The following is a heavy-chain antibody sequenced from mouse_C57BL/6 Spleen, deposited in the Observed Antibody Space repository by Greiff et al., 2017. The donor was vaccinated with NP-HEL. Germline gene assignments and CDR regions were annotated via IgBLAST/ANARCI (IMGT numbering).Heavy chain of an antibody. CDR3: AREGITTVVAWYFDY. CDR1: GFTFSSYA. CDR2: ISDGGSYT. D-gene: IGHD1-1*01. V-gene: IGHV5-4*01. Sequence: EVQVVESGGGLVKPGGSLKLSCAASGFTFSSYAMSWVRQTPEKRLEWVATISDGGSYTYYPDNVKGRFTISRDNAKNNLYLQMSHLKSEDTAMYYCAREGITTVVAWYFDYWGQGTTLTVSS. J-gene: IGHJ2*01.